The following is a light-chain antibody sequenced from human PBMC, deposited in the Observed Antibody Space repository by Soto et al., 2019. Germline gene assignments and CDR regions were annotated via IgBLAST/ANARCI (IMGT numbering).Light chain of an antibody. J-gene: IGLJ3*02. CDR2: EVS. CDR3: TSYTSSSRWV. Sequence: QSALTQPASVSGSPGQSITISCTGTSSDIGGYNFVSWYQHHPGKAPKLIIYEVSNRPSGVSHRFSGSKSGNTASLSISGLQAEDEADYYCTSYTSSSRWVFGGGTKLTVL. CDR1: SSDIGGYNF. V-gene: IGLV2-14*01.